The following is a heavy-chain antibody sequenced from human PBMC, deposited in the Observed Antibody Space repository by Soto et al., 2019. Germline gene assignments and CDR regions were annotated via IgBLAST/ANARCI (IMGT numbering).Heavy chain of an antibody. CDR2: ISSSGSTI. J-gene: IGHJ5*02. CDR3: ASEAQGGVGWFDP. Sequence: GGSLRLSCAASGFTFSSYEMNWVRQAPGKGLEWVSYISSSGSTIYYADSVKGRFTISRDNAKNSLYLQMNSLRAEDTAVYYCASEAQGGVGWFDPWGQGTLVTVSS. V-gene: IGHV3-48*03. CDR1: GFTFSSYE. D-gene: IGHD3-16*01.